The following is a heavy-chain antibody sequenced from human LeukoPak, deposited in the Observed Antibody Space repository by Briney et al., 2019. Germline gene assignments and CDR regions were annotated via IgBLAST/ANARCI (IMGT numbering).Heavy chain of an antibody. CDR1: GYTFTSYY. J-gene: IGHJ4*02. V-gene: IGHV1-46*01. Sequence: ASVKVSCKASGYTFTSYYMHWVRQAPGQGLEWMGIINPSGGSTSYAQKFQGGVTMTRDMSTSTVYMELSSLRSEDTAVYYCARTLGARAFDYWGQGTLVTVSS. D-gene: IGHD3-16*01. CDR3: ARTLGARAFDY. CDR2: INPSGGST.